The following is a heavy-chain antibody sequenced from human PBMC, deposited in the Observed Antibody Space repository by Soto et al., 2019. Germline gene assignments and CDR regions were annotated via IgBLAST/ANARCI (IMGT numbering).Heavy chain of an antibody. CDR2: ISGSGGST. CDR1: GFTFSSYA. J-gene: IGHJ4*02. V-gene: IGHV3-23*01. D-gene: IGHD3-9*01. CDR3: AKDVRRIKYYDILTGYYTSETEHYRTDY. Sequence: GGSLRLSCAASGFTFSSYAMSWVRQAPGKGLEWVSAISGSGGSTYYADSVKGRFTISRDNSKNTLYLQMNSLRAEDTAVYYCAKDVRRIKYYDILTGYYTSETEHYRTDYWGQGTLVTVSS.